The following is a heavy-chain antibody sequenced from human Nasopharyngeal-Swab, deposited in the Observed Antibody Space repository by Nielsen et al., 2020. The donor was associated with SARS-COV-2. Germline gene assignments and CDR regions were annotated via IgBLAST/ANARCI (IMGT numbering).Heavy chain of an antibody. Sequence: GGSLRLSCAASGFTFSSYSVNWVRKAPGKGLEWVSSISSSSSYKYYADSVKDRFTISRDNSNNLLYLQMNNLRAEDTAVYYCARDSGIGAYFYYGMDVWGQGTTVTVSS. J-gene: IGHJ6*02. D-gene: IGHD3-10*01. CDR3: ARDSGIGAYFYYGMDV. V-gene: IGHV3-21*06. CDR2: ISSSSSYK. CDR1: GFTFSSYS.